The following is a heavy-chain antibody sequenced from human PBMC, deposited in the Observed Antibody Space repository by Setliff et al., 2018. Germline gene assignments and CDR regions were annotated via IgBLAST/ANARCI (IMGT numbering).Heavy chain of an antibody. Sequence: ASVKVSCKASGYSFSDFYMHWVRQVPGEGLEALGRIDPRDDFTEYAEGFKDRLTVTADTSTDTSYMEMSSLRFEDTAVYYCAIDYGPTGTPYHWGQGTPVTVSS. CDR1: GYSFSDFY. J-gene: IGHJ4*02. D-gene: IGHD1-1*01. CDR3: AIDYGPTGTPYH. CDR2: IDPRDDFT. V-gene: IGHV1-69-2*01.